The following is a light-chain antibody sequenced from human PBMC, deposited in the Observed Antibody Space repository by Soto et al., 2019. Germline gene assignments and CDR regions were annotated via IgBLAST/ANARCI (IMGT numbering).Light chain of an antibody. V-gene: IGKV3-20*01. CDR3: QQYGRT. CDR2: GAS. J-gene: IGKJ2*01. Sequence: DIVLTQSPGTLSLSPGERATLSCRASQSVNSNYLAWYQQKPGQAPRLLIFGASTRATGISDRFRGSGSGTDFTLTINRLEPEDFAVYYCQQYGRTFGQGTKSEIK. CDR1: QSVNSNY.